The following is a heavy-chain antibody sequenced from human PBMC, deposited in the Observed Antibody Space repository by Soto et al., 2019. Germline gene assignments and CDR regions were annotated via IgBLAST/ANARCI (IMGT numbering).Heavy chain of an antibody. D-gene: IGHD3-16*01. CDR1: GGSISSGDYY. Sequence: QVQLQESGPGLVKPSQTLSLTCTVSGGSISSGDYYWSWIRQPPGKGLEWIGYIYYSGSTYYNPYLKSRVTISVDTSKNQFSLKRSSVTAADTAVYYCARLSSRMINAFDIWGQGTMVTVSS. CDR2: IYYSGST. V-gene: IGHV4-30-4*01. J-gene: IGHJ3*02. CDR3: ARLSSRMINAFDI.